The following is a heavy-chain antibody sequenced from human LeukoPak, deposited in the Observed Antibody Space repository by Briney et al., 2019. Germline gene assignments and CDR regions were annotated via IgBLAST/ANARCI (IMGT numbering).Heavy chain of an antibody. V-gene: IGHV3-74*01. CDR3: AREGLGYYGDYALPGYFDL. Sequence: GGSLRLSCAASGFTFSSYWMHWVRQAPGKGLVWVPRINTDGSSTSYADSVKGRFTISRDNAKDTLYLQMNSLRAEDTAVYYCAREGLGYYGDYALPGYFDLWGRGTLVTVSS. J-gene: IGHJ2*01. D-gene: IGHD4-17*01. CDR2: INTDGSST. CDR1: GFTFSSYW.